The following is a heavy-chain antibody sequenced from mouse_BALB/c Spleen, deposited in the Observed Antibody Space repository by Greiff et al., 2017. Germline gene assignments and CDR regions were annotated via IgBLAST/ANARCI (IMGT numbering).Heavy chain of an antibody. D-gene: IGHD2-4*01. CDR2: IWSGGST. Sequence: QVQLKESGPGLVQPSQSLSITCTVSGFSLTSYGVHWVRQSPGKGLEWLGVIWSGGSTDYNAAFISRLSISKDNSKSQVFFKMNSLQANDTAIYYCARKGTMIHYYAMDYWGQGTSVTVSS. CDR3: ARKGTMIHYYAMDY. CDR1: GFSLTSYG. V-gene: IGHV2-2*02. J-gene: IGHJ4*01.